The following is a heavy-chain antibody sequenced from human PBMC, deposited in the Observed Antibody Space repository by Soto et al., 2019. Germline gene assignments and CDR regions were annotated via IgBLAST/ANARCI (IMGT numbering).Heavy chain of an antibody. D-gene: IGHD1-26*01. CDR1: GFTFSNYA. Sequence: GVSLRLSCTASGFTFSNYAMSWVRQAPGNGLEWVSAITRTDSTYYADSVKGRFTIPRDNSRNTLYLQMNSLGAEDAALYYCAKALVGEVGATDYWGQGTLVTVSS. J-gene: IGHJ4*02. CDR3: AKALVGEVGATDY. V-gene: IGHV3-23*01. CDR2: ITRTDST.